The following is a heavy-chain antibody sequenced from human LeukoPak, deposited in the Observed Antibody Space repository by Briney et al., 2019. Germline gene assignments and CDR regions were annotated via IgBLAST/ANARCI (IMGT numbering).Heavy chain of an antibody. CDR2: INPNSGGT. D-gene: IGHD4-17*01. CDR3: ARGDFNTVTTIY. Sequence: GESLKISCKGSGYTFTGYYMHWVRQAPGQGLEWMGRINPNSGGTNYAQKFQGRVTMTRDTSISTAYMELSRLRSDDTAVYYCARGDFNTVTTIYWGQGTLVTVSS. CDR1: GYTFTGYY. V-gene: IGHV1-2*06. J-gene: IGHJ4*02.